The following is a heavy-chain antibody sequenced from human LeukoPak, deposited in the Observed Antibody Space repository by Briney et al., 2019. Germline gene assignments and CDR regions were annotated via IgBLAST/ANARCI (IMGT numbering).Heavy chain of an antibody. CDR3: ARGLPAAIQYAFDI. J-gene: IGHJ3*02. CDR1: GGSISSSSYY. D-gene: IGHD2-2*02. V-gene: IGHV4-39*07. Sequence: SETLSLTCTVSGGSISSSSYYWSWIRQPPGKGLEWIGEINHSGSTNYNPSLKSRVTISVDTSKNQFSLKLSSVTAADTAVYYCARGLPAAIQYAFDIWGQGTMVTVSS. CDR2: INHSGST.